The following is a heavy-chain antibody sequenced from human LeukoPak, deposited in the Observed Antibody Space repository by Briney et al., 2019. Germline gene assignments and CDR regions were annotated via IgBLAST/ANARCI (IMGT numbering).Heavy chain of an antibody. CDR1: GFTFGDYA. Sequence: GRSLRLSCTASGFTFGDYAMSWVRQAPGKGLEWVANIKQDGREKYYVDSVKGRFTISRDNAKNSLYLQMNSLRAEDTAVYYCARFRTAMQLWKGYYFDYWGQGTLVTVSS. J-gene: IGHJ4*02. D-gene: IGHD5-18*01. CDR3: ARFRTAMQLWKGYYFDY. V-gene: IGHV3-7*01. CDR2: IKQDGREK.